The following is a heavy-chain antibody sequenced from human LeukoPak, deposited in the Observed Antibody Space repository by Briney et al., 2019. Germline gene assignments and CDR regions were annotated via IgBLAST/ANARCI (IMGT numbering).Heavy chain of an antibody. D-gene: IGHD6-13*01. Sequence: GGSLRLSCAASGFTFSSYGMHWVRQAPGKGLEWVAFIRYDGSNKYYADSVKGRFTISRDNSKNTLYLQMNGLRAEDTAVYYCAKDFRIAAAGTLWFDPWGQGTLVTVSS. J-gene: IGHJ5*02. V-gene: IGHV3-30*02. CDR2: IRYDGSNK. CDR1: GFTFSSYG. CDR3: AKDFRIAAAGTLWFDP.